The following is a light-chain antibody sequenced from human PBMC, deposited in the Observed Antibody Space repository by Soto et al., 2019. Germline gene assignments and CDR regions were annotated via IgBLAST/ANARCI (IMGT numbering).Light chain of an antibody. J-gene: IGKJ4*01. Sequence: DIQMTQSPSTLSASVGDRVTITSRASQSISSWLAWYQQKPGKAPKLLIYKASSLESGVPSRFSGSGSGTEFILTISSLQPDDFATYYCQQYNSYPFTFGGGTKVEIK. V-gene: IGKV1-5*03. CDR1: QSISSW. CDR3: QQYNSYPFT. CDR2: KAS.